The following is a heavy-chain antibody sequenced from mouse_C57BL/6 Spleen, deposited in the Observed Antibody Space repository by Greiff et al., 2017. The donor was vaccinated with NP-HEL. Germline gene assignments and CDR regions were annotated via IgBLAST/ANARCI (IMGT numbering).Heavy chain of an antibody. D-gene: IGHD1-1*01. CDR3: ARSITTVVGGDY. J-gene: IGHJ4*01. CDR1: GYTFTSYW. Sequence: QVQLQQPGAELVMPGASVKLSCKASGYTFTSYWMDWVKQRPGQGLEWIGEIDPSDSYTNYNQKFKGKSTLTVDKSSSTAYMQLSSLTSEDSAVYYCARSITTVVGGDYWGQGTSVTVSS. CDR2: IDPSDSYT. V-gene: IGHV1-69*01.